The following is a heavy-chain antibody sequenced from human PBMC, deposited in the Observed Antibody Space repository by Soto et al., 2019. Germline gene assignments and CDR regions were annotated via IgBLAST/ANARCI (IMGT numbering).Heavy chain of an antibody. J-gene: IGHJ6*02. CDR1: RYSFTSYW. CDR2: IDPSDSYT. D-gene: IGHD3-22*01. V-gene: IGHV5-10-1*01. Sequence: GESLKISCKGSRYSFTSYWISWVRQMPGKGLEWVGRIDPSDSYTNYSPSFQGHVTISADKSISTAYLQWSSLKASDTAMYYCARRRYYDSSGYPDHYYYYGMDVWGQGTTVTVSS. CDR3: ARRRYYDSSGYPDHYYYYGMDV.